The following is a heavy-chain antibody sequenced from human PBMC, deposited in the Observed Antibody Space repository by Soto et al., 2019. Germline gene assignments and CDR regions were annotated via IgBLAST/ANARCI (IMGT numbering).Heavy chain of an antibody. CDR3: AKDWARWLQSFDY. D-gene: IGHD5-12*01. Sequence: PGGSLRLSCAASGFTFSSYAMSWVRQAPGKRLEWVSAISGSGGSTYYADSVKGRFTISRDNSKNTLYLQMNSLRAEDTAVYYCAKDWARWLQSFDYWGQGTLVTVSS. CDR1: GFTFSSYA. V-gene: IGHV3-23*01. J-gene: IGHJ4*02. CDR2: ISGSGGST.